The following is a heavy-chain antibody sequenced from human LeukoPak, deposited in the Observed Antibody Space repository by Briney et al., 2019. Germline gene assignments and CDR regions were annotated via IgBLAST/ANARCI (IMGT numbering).Heavy chain of an antibody. CDR2: ISSSDGNSK. Sequence: PGGSLRLSCGTSGFTFTCCGMHWVRQASGKGLEWVAAISSSDGNSKYYADSVKGRFTISRGNSKSTVYLQMNSLRADDTAVYYCAKWSGNRPLYYFDYWGQGTLVTVSS. D-gene: IGHD3-3*01. J-gene: IGHJ4*02. CDR3: AKWSGNRPLYYFDY. V-gene: IGHV3-30*18. CDR1: GFTFTCCG.